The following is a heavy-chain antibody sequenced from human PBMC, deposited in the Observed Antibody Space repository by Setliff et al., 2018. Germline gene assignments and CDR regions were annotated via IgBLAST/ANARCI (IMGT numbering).Heavy chain of an antibody. CDR3: AREVLPLVREEAFYI. J-gene: IGHJ3*02. D-gene: IGHD2-2*01. V-gene: IGHV1-3*01. Sequence: ASVKVSCKASGGTFSSYAISWVRQAPGQGLEWMGWINAVSGNTKYSQKFQGRVTITRDTSASTAYVELSSLRSQDTAVYYCAREVLPLVREEAFYIWGQGTMVTVSS. CDR2: INAVSGNT. CDR1: GGTFSSYA.